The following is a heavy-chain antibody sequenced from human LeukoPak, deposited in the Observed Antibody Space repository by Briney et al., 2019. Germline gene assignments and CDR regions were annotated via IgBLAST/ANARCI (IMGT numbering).Heavy chain of an antibody. V-gene: IGHV3-23*01. CDR1: GFTFSSYG. CDR2: ISGSGGST. Sequence: AGGSLRLSCAASGFTFSSYGMSWVRQAPGKGLEWVSAISGSGGSTYYADSVKGRFTISRDNSKNTLYLQMNSLRAEDTAVYYCAKALVVVAATPAYWGQGTLVTVSS. CDR3: AKALVVVAATPAY. J-gene: IGHJ4*02. D-gene: IGHD2-15*01.